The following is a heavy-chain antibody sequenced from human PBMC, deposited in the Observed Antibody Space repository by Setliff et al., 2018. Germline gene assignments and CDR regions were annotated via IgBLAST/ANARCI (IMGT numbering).Heavy chain of an antibody. J-gene: IGHJ5*02. CDR2: ISTDGSSI. CDR1: GFTFSTYW. D-gene: IGHD1-26*01. V-gene: IGHV3-74*03. Sequence: PRESLRLSCVTSGFTFSTYWMHWVRQAPGQGLVWVARISTDGSSITYADSVKGRFTISRDNARNTLYLQMNSLTAEDTAVYFCARVGSKPQLGWFDPWGQGTLVTVSS. CDR3: ARVGSKPQLGWFDP.